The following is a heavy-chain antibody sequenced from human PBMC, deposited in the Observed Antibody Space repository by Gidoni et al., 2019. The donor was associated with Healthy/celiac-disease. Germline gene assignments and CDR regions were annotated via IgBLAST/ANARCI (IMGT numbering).Heavy chain of an antibody. CDR1: GFTFSSYA. J-gene: IGHJ4*02. Sequence: QVQLVESGGGVVKPGRSLRLSCAASGFTFSSYAMHWVRQAPGKGLEWVAVISYDGSNKYYADSVKGRFTISRDNSKNTLYLQMNSLRAEDTAVYYCARGDIAVAFDYWGQGTLVTVSS. V-gene: IGHV3-30-3*01. D-gene: IGHD6-19*01. CDR2: ISYDGSNK. CDR3: ARGDIAVAFDY.